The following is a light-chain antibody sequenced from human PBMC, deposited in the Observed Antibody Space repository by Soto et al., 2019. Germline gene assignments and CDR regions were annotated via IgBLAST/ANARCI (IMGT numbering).Light chain of an antibody. Sequence: AIRMTQSPSSFSASTGDRVTITCRASQGISSYLAWYQQKPGKAPKLLIYAASTLQSGVRSRFSGSGSGTDFTLTISCLQSEDFATYYYQQYYSYPPAFGQGTKLEIK. V-gene: IGKV1-8*01. J-gene: IGKJ2*01. CDR2: AAS. CDR3: QQYYSYPPA. CDR1: QGISSY.